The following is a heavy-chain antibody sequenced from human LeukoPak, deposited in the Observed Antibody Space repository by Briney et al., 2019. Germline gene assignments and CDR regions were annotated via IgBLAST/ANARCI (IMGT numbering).Heavy chain of an antibody. CDR1: GGSISSSNW. J-gene: IGHJ4*02. CDR2: IYHSGST. CDR3: ARGPLYSSSWYVGPDKVFDY. V-gene: IGHV4-4*02. D-gene: IGHD6-13*01. Sequence: TSETLSLTCAVSGGSISSSNWWSWVRQPPGKGLEWIGEIYHSGSTNYNPSLKSRVTISVDKSKNQFSLKLSSVTAADTAVYYCARGPLYSSSWYVGPDKVFDYWGQGTLVTVSS.